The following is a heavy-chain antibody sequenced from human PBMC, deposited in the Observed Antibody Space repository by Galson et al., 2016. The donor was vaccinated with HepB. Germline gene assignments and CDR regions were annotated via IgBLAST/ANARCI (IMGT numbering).Heavy chain of an antibody. J-gene: IGHJ4*02. CDR1: GYTFTDYY. V-gene: IGHV1-2*04. D-gene: IGHD1-26*01. CDR3: ARDLTGSGSHFDY. CDR2: INPNSGGT. Sequence: SVKVSCKASGYTFTDYYVHWVRQAPGQGLEWMGWINPNSGGTYYVQKFQGWVTMTRDTSINTAYMELSRLRSNDTAVYYCARDLTGSGSHFDYWGQGTLVTVSS.